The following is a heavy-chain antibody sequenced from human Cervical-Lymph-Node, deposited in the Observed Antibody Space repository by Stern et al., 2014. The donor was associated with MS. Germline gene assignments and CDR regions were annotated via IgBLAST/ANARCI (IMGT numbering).Heavy chain of an antibody. CDR1: GFSLSTSGVG. D-gene: IGHD6-19*01. CDR2: IYWGDEK. V-gene: IGHV2-5*02. Sequence: QVTLRESGPTLVKPTPTLTLTCTFSGFSLSTSGVGVGWIRQPPGKALEWLVLIYWGDEKRYSPSLKSRLTITKDTSKNQVVLTMTNMDPVDTATYYCAHGAAVAGSRYYYYYGMDVWGQGTTVTVSS. J-gene: IGHJ6*02. CDR3: AHGAAVAGSRYYYYYGMDV.